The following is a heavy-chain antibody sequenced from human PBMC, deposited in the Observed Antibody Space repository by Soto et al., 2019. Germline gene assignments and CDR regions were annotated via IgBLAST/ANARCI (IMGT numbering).Heavy chain of an antibody. CDR1: GGSFSGYY. J-gene: IGHJ6*02. V-gene: IGHV4-34*01. D-gene: IGHD3-10*01. CDR2: INHSGST. CDR3: ARDQITMVRGVITYYYYFGMDV. Sequence: SETLSLTCAVYGGSFSGYYWSWIRQPPGKGLEWIGEINHSGSTNYNPSLKSRVTISVDTSKNQFSLKLSSVTAADTAVYYCARDQITMVRGVITYYYYFGMDVWGQGTTVTVSS.